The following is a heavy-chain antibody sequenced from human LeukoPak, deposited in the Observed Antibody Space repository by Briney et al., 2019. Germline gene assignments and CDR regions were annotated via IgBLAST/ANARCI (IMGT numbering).Heavy chain of an antibody. CDR1: GFTFSINA. V-gene: IGHV3-30-3*01. CDR3: AKDNGYCSGGSCYSVYY. D-gene: IGHD2-15*01. Sequence: GGSLRLSCEGSGFTFSINAMHWVRQAPGKGLEWLAVISYDGTKQYFADSVKGRFTISRDNSRNTLYLQMNSLRAEDTAVYYCAKDNGYCSGGSCYSVYYWGQGTLVTVSS. J-gene: IGHJ4*02. CDR2: ISYDGTKQ.